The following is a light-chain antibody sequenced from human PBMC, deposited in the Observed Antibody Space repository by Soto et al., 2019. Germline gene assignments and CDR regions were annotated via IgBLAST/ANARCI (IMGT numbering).Light chain of an antibody. J-gene: IGKJ1*01. CDR2: GAS. V-gene: IGKV3-15*01. CDR3: QHYNSYSEA. Sequence: EIVMTQSPATLSVSPGERATLSCRASQSVSSDLAWYQHKPGQAPRLLIYGASTRATGIPARFSGRGSGTEFTLTISSLQPDDFATYYCQHYNSYSEAVGQGTKVDIK. CDR1: QSVSSD.